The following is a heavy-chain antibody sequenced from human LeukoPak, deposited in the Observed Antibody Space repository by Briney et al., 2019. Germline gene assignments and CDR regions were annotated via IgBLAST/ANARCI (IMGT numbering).Heavy chain of an antibody. CDR2: IHLNSGGT. CDR1: GYIFSDYY. J-gene: IGHJ4*02. V-gene: IGHV1-2*06. D-gene: IGHD3-10*01. Sequence: ASVKVSCKASGYIFSDYYMHWVRQAPGQGLEWMGRIHLNSGGTNYVQNFQGRVTMTRDTSINTAYMELTRLTSDDTAVYYCARDAYGSGSPNAYYFVYWGQGTLVTVSS. CDR3: ARDAYGSGSPNAYYFVY.